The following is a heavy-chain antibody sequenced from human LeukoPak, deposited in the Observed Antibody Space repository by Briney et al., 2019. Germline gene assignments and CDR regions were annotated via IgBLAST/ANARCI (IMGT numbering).Heavy chain of an antibody. V-gene: IGHV4-34*01. J-gene: IGHJ3*02. D-gene: IGHD3-10*01. CDR1: GGSFSGYY. CDR3: AKSNGYGLVDI. CDR2: INHSGST. Sequence: SETLSLTCAVYGGSFSGYYWSWIRQPPGKGLEWIGEINHSGSTNYNPSLKSRVTISVDESKNQFSLKLSSVTAADTAVYYCAKSNGYGLVDIWGQGTMVTASS.